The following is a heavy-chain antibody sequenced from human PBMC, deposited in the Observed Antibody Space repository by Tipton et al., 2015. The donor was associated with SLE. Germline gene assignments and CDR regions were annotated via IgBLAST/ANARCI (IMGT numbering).Heavy chain of an antibody. CDR1: GGSISNSNW. J-gene: IGHJ5*02. D-gene: IGHD4-17*01. Sequence: TLSLTCAVSGGSISNSNWWSWVRQPPGKGLEWIGEVYHSGSTNYNPSLRGRVTISVDTSKNQFSLKLSSVTAADTAVYYCARLPTGFPNWFDPWGQGTLVTVSS. CDR2: VYHSGST. CDR3: ARLPTGFPNWFDP. V-gene: IGHV4-4*02.